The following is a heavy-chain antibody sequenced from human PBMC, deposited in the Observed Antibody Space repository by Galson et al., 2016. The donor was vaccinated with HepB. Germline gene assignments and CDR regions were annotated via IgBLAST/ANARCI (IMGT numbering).Heavy chain of an antibody. V-gene: IGHV3-9*01. J-gene: IGHJ2*01. Sequence: SVKDRFTISRDNAKNSLFLDMNSLRAEDTAFYFCVKDHSPASYWFFDVWGRGTLVTVSS. CDR3: VKDHSPASYWFFDV. D-gene: IGHD3-10*01.